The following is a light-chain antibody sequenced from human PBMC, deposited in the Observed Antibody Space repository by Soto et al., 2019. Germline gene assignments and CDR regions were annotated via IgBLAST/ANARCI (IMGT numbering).Light chain of an antibody. Sequence: QSALTQPASVSGSPGQSITISCTGTSSDVGAYNFVSWYQHHPDKAPKVVIYDVANRPSGVSYRFSASKSGNTASLTIFGLQAEDEADYYCMSFTSSNTYVFGTGTKVTVL. CDR3: MSFTSSNTYV. J-gene: IGLJ1*01. V-gene: IGLV2-14*03. CDR1: SSDVGAYNF. CDR2: DVA.